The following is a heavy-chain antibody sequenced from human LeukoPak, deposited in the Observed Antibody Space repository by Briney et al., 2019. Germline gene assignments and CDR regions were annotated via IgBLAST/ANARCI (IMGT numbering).Heavy chain of an antibody. Sequence: PGGSLRLSCAASGFTFDDYAMHWVRQAPGKGLEWVSLISWDGGSTYYADFVKGRFTISRDNSKNSLYLQMNSLRAEDTALYYCAKGLLRFLEWLEQYWYFDLWGRGTLVTVSS. V-gene: IGHV3-43D*04. J-gene: IGHJ2*01. CDR2: ISWDGGST. CDR3: AKGLLRFLEWLEQYWYFDL. D-gene: IGHD3-3*01. CDR1: GFTFDDYA.